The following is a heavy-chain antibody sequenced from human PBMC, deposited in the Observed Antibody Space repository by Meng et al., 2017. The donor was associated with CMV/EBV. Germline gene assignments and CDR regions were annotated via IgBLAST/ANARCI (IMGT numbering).Heavy chain of an antibody. CDR3: AGGYYGSGLDY. D-gene: IGHD3-10*01. V-gene: IGHV1-69*10. J-gene: IGHJ4*02. Sequence: SVKVSCKASGGTFSSYAISWVRQAPGQGLEWMGGIIPILGIANYAQKFQGRVTITADESTSTAYMELSSLRSEDTAVYYCAGGYYGSGLDYWGQGTLVTVSS. CDR1: GGTFSSYA. CDR2: IIPILGIA.